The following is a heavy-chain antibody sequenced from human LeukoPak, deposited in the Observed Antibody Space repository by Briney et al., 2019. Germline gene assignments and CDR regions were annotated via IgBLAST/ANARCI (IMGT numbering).Heavy chain of an antibody. CDR2: IIPIFGTA. CDR3: ARAAYCGGDCYTFDY. D-gene: IGHD2-21*01. CDR1: GGTFSSYA. J-gene: IGHJ4*02. Sequence: GSSVKVSCKASGGTFSSYAISWARPAPGQGLEWMGGIIPIFGTANYAQKFQGRVTITADESTSTAYLELSSLRSEDTAVYYCARAAYCGGDCYTFDYWGQGTLVTVSS. V-gene: IGHV1-69*01.